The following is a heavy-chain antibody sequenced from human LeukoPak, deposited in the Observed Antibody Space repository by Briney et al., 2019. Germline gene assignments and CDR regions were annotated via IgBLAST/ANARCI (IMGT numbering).Heavy chain of an antibody. CDR3: YFGGSSTI. CDR2: VFYVGDT. CDR1: GGSISSSSYY. Sequence: SETLSLTCTVSGGSISSSSYYWDWIRQSPGKGLEWIGSVFYVGDTYYNPSLESRVTISVDTSRNRLSLRLTSVTAADTAVYYCYFGGSSTIWGQGTLVTVSS. J-gene: IGHJ4*02. V-gene: IGHV4-39*03. D-gene: IGHD3-16*01.